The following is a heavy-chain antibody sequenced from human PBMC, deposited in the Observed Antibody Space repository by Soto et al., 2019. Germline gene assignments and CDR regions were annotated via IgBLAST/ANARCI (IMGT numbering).Heavy chain of an antibody. D-gene: IGHD6-13*01. CDR1: GGSFSGYY. Sequence: PSETLSLTCAVYGGSFSGYYWSWIRQPPGKGLEWIGEINHSGSTNYNPSLKSRVTISVDTSKNQFSLKLSSVTAADTAVYYCATRRQQLVFRYFDYWGQGTPVTVSS. V-gene: IGHV4-34*01. J-gene: IGHJ4*02. CDR3: ATRRQQLVFRYFDY. CDR2: INHSGST.